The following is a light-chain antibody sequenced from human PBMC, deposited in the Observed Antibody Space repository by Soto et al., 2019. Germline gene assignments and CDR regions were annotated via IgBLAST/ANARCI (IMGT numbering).Light chain of an antibody. CDR3: QQYGSSPTT. CDR1: QSVSSD. CDR2: GAS. V-gene: IGKV3-20*01. Sequence: SVLTQSPATLSLSPGERSTLSFRASQSVSSDLAWYQQKPGQAPRLLIYGASTRATGIPARFSGSGSATDFTLTISRLEPEDFAVYYCQQYGSSPTTFGQGTKVDI. J-gene: IGKJ1*01.